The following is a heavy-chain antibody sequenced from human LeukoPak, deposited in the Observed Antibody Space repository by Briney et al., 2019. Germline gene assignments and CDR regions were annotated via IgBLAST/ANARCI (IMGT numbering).Heavy chain of an antibody. D-gene: IGHD2-15*01. CDR3: ASDLLGYCSGGSCLNYYMDV. CDR2: INTNTGNP. V-gene: IGHV7-4-1*02. CDR1: GYTFTSYA. J-gene: IGHJ6*03. Sequence: GASVKVSCKASGYTFTSYAMNWVRQAPGQGLEWMGWINTNTGNPTYAQGFTGRFVFSLDTSVSAAYLQISSLKAEDTAVYYCASDLLGYCSGGSCLNYYMDVWGKGTTVTVSS.